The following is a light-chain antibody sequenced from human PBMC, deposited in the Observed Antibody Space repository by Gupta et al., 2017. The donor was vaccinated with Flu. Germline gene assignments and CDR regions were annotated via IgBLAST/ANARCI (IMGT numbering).Light chain of an antibody. V-gene: IGKV3-20*01. CDR2: GAS. Sequence: DIVLTQSPATLSLSPGDRATLSCRASQSVSSSLAWYQQKPGQATRLLNYGASSRATGTPDWCRGGGSGAVFTLTITRLEHETFALYPCQQYGSAPMTFGRGTKVAIK. CDR1: QSVSSS. J-gene: IGKJ1*01. CDR3: QQYGSAPMT.